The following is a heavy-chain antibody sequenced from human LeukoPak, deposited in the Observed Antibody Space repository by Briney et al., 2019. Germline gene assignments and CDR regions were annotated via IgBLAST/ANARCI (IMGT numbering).Heavy chain of an antibody. D-gene: IGHD3-16*01. CDR3: ARGLGGPRLRS. V-gene: IGHV4-34*01. CDR1: GGSFSGYF. Sequence: SETLSLTCAVYGGSFSGYFCSWIRQSPGKDLEWIGEVSQSGDTYYNPSLTSRVTMSVDTSKNQFSLTVNSVTAADTAVYYCARGLGGPRLRSWGQGTLVTVSS. J-gene: IGHJ5*02. CDR2: VSQSGDT.